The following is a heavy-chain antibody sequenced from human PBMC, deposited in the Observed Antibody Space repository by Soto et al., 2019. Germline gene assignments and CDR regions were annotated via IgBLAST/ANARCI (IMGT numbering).Heavy chain of an antibody. D-gene: IGHD3-3*01. V-gene: IGHV4-34*01. J-gene: IGHJ4*02. CDR1: GGSFSGYY. Sequence: SETLSLTCAVYGGSFSGYYWSWIRQPPGKGLEWIGEINHSGSTNYNPSLKSRVTISVDTSKNQFSLKLSSVTAADTAVYYCARCSDYDFWSGYYDYWGQGTLVTVSS. CDR2: INHSGST. CDR3: ARCSDYDFWSGYYDY.